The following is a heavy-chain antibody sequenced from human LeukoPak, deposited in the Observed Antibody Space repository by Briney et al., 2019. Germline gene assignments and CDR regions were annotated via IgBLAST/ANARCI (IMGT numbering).Heavy chain of an antibody. V-gene: IGHV1-69*06. CDR2: VIPLYDTA. Sequence: GASVKVSCKASGGTFGNFAFSWVRQAPGQGLEWMGGVIPLYDTANYAEKFRGRVTFSADKSTSTAYMEMTSLRSEDTAICFCARTWSGSYTNYFNFWGQGTLVTVSS. CDR3: ARTWSGSYTNYFNF. J-gene: IGHJ4*02. CDR1: GGTFGNFA. D-gene: IGHD1-26*01.